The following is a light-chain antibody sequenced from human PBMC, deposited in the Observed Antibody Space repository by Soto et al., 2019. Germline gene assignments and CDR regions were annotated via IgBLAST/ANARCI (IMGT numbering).Light chain of an antibody. CDR1: QSVSSNY. CDR3: QQYGGSPPYT. J-gene: IGKJ2*01. Sequence: EIVLTQSPGTLSLSPGEGATLSCRASQSVSSNYLAWYQQKPGQAPRLLIFGASSRASDIPDRFSGSGSGRDFTLTISRLEPEDFAVYYCQQYGGSPPYTFGQGTKLEIK. V-gene: IGKV3-20*01. CDR2: GAS.